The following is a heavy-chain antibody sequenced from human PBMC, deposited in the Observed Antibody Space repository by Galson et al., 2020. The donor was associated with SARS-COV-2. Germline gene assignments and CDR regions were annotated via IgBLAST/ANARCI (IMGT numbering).Heavy chain of an antibody. Sequence: ASVKVSCKASGYTFTSYGISWVRQAPGQGLEWMGWISAYNGNTNYAQKLQGRVTMTTDTSTSTAYMELRSLRSDDTAVYYCARVLYCSSTSCYALFDYWGQGTLVTVSS. CDR3: ARVLYCSSTSCYALFDY. J-gene: IGHJ4*02. CDR2: ISAYNGNT. CDR1: GYTFTSYG. D-gene: IGHD2-2*01. V-gene: IGHV1-18*01.